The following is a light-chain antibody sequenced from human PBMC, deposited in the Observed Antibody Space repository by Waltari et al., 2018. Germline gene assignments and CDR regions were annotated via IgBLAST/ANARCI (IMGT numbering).Light chain of an antibody. V-gene: IGLV2-11*01. Sequence: QSALTQPRSVSGSPGQSVTISCPGTSRDLSSPDRVSWYLPHPGKAPKLMIYDVSERPSGVPDRFSGSQSGNTASLIISGLQADDEADYYCCSCAGTDTFWVFGGGTKLTVL. CDR1: SRDLSSPDR. CDR2: DVS. CDR3: CSCAGTDTFWV. J-gene: IGLJ3*02.